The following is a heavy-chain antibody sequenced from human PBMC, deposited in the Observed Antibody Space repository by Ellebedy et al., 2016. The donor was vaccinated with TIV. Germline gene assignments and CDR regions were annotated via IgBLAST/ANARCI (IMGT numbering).Heavy chain of an antibody. CDR3: ARDTMTVWGEGWYYGMDV. D-gene: IGHD3-22*01. CDR2: IFHSGKT. CDR1: GGSLTSMY. V-gene: IGHV4-59*01. Sequence: SETLSLTXTVSGGSLTSMYWSWVRQPPGKGLEWIGPIFHSGKTNYNPSLRGRVTMSVDTSKNQFSLKLTSVTAADTATYYCARDTMTVWGEGWYYGMDVWGQGTTVTVSS. J-gene: IGHJ6*02.